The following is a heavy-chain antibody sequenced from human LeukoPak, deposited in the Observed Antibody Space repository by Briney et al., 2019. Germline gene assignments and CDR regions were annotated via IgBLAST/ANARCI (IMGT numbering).Heavy chain of an antibody. CDR3: ARGGSSWYKYFDY. CDR2: IYYSGIT. Sequence: SETLSLTCVVSGGSISSYYWSWIRQPPGKGLEWIGYIYYSGITNYNPSLQSRVTISVDTSKNQFSLKLSSVTAADTAVYYCARGGSSWYKYFDYWGQGTLVTVSS. V-gene: IGHV4-59*01. D-gene: IGHD6-13*01. J-gene: IGHJ4*02. CDR1: GGSISSYY.